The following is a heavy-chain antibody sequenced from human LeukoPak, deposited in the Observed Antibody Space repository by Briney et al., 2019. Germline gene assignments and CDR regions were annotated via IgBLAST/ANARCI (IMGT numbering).Heavy chain of an antibody. D-gene: IGHD5-12*01. J-gene: IGHJ4*02. Sequence: RSSVKVSCKTSGGTFNNYAISWVRQAPGQGLEWMGRVVPMFGIRNYPQTFRGRVNITGDKATNTVYMELRSLRAEDTAIYYCATEPSRSYSFDHLDFWGLGTPVTVSS. CDR2: VVPMFGIR. V-gene: IGHV1-69*04. CDR1: GGTFNNYA. CDR3: ATEPSRSYSFDHLDF.